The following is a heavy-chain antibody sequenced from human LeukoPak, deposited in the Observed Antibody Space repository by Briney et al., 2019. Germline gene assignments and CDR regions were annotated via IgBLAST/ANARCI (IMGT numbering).Heavy chain of an antibody. J-gene: IGHJ5*02. CDR3: ARFGGGSMVRGVIIGWFDP. D-gene: IGHD3-10*01. CDR2: IYTSGST. V-gene: IGHV4-4*07. CDR1: GGSISSYY. Sequence: SETLSLTCTVSGGSISSYYWSWTRQPAGKGLEWIGRIYTSGSTNYNPSLKSRVTMSVDTSKNQFSLKLSSVTAADTAVYYCARFGGGSMVRGVIIGWFDPWGQGTLVTVSS.